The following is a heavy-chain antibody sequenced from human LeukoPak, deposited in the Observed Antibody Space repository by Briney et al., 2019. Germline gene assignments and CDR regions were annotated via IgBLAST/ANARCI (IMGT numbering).Heavy chain of an antibody. J-gene: IGHJ4*02. D-gene: IGHD1-1*01. CDR1: GFTFSKFW. V-gene: IGHV3-7*04. CDR2: IHPEGNEK. Sequence: GGSLRLSCAVSGFTFSKFWMSWVRQAPGRGLEWVANIHPEGNEKYHVESVKGRFTISRDNAKDSLFLQMNGLRVEDTAIYYCARGDDFSGDHWGQGTLVTVSP. CDR3: ARGDDFSGDH.